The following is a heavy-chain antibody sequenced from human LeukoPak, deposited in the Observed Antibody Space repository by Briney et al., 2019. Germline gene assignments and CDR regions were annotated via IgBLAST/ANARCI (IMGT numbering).Heavy chain of an antibody. D-gene: IGHD5-12*01. V-gene: IGHV4-30-4*01. Sequence: SETLSLTCTVSGGSISSGDYYWSWIRQPPGKGLEWIGCIYYSGRTYYNPSLKSRVTISVDTSKNQFSLKMTSVTAADTAVYYCARRTSSGYEDLWGQGTLVTVSS. J-gene: IGHJ5*02. CDR3: ARRTSSGYEDL. CDR1: GGSISSGDYY. CDR2: IYYSGRT.